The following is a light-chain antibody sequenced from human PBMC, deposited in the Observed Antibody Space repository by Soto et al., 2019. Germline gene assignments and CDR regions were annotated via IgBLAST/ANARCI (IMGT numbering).Light chain of an antibody. CDR1: QSIDNY. CDR2: SAS. CDR3: QQSITAPRT. J-gene: IGKJ4*01. V-gene: IGKV1-39*01. Sequence: DIQMTQSPSSLSASVGDRVTITCRASQSIDNYLNWYQQKSGKAPQLLIYSASHLQSGVPSRFSGGGYGTECILTISSLQPEDSAIYFCQQSITAPRTFGGGTKVEIK.